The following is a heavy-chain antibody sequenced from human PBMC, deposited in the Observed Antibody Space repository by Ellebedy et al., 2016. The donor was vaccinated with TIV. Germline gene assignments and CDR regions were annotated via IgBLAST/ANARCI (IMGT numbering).Heavy chain of an antibody. CDR1: GGSISSGGYY. CDR2: IYYSGST. Sequence: SETLSLTXTVSGGSISSGGYYWSWIRQHPGKGLEWIGYIYYSGSTYYNPSLKSRVTVSVDTSNNQFSLKLSSVTAADTAVYYCARQGDYGSGTNYVGEDYWGQGTLVTVSS. J-gene: IGHJ4*02. CDR3: ARQGDYGSGTNYVGEDY. D-gene: IGHD3-10*01. V-gene: IGHV4-31*03.